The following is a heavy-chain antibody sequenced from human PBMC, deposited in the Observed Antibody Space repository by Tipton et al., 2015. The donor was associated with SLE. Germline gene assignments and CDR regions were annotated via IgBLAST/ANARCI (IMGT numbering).Heavy chain of an antibody. J-gene: IGHJ5*02. CDR1: GGSISSHY. CDR3: ARYTVGTMEDP. D-gene: IGHD4-11*01. V-gene: IGHV4-59*11. CDR2: IYSGGST. Sequence: LRLSCTVSGGSISSHYWSWIRQPPGKTLEWIGYIYSGGSTNYNPSLKSRVSISVDTSKNQISLKLTSMTAADTAVYYCARYTVGTMEDPWGQGILVTVSS.